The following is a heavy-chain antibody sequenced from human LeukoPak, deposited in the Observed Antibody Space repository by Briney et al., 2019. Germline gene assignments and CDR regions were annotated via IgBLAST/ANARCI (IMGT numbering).Heavy chain of an antibody. CDR1: GFTFSSYA. CDR2: ISGSGGST. D-gene: IGHD3-22*01. V-gene: IGHV3-23*01. CDR3: AKYSPYYDSSGYYLTRGAPDI. Sequence: PGGSLRLSCAASGFTFSSYAMSWVRQAPGKGLEWVSAISGSGGSTYYADSVKGRFTISRDNSKNTLYLQMNSLRAEDTAVYYCAKYSPYYDSSGYYLTRGAPDIWGQGTMVTVSS. J-gene: IGHJ3*02.